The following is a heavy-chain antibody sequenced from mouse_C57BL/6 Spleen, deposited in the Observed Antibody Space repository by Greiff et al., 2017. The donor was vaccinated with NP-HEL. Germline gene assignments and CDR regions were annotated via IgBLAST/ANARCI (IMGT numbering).Heavy chain of an antibody. Sequence: QVQLKQPGAELVKPGASVKLSCKASGYTFTSYWMHWVKQRPGQGLEWIGMIHPNSGSTNYNEKFKSKATLTVDKSSSTAYMQLGSLTSEDSAVYYCARGYGNWYFDVWGTGTTVTVSS. CDR2: IHPNSGST. J-gene: IGHJ1*03. V-gene: IGHV1-64*01. CDR1: GYTFTSYW. CDR3: ARGYGNWYFDV. D-gene: IGHD2-10*02.